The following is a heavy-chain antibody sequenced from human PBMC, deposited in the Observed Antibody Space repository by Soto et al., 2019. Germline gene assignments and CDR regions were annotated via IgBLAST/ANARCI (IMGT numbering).Heavy chain of an antibody. J-gene: IGHJ5*02. CDR1: GGSFSGYY. CDR3: ARGTNPRRLDP. Sequence: SETLSLTCAVYGGSFSGYYWSWIRQPPGKGLEWIGEINHSGSTNYNPSLKSRVTISVDTSKNQFSLKLSSVTAADTAVYYCARGTNPRRLDPWGQGTLVTVSS. V-gene: IGHV4-34*01. CDR2: INHSGST.